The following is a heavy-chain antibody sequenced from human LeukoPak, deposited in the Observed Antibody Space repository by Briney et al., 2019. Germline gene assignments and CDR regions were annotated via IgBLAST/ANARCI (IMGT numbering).Heavy chain of an antibody. CDR2: IWYDGSNK. J-gene: IGHJ3*02. CDR1: GYTFSSYD. V-gene: IGHV3-33*01. Sequence: PGRSLRLSCAASGYTFSSYDMHWVRQAPGKGLEWVALIWYDGSNKNYADSVKGRFTISRDNSKNTLFLQMNSLRAEDTAVYYCAREASDAVYIWGQGTMVTVSS. CDR3: AREASDAVYI.